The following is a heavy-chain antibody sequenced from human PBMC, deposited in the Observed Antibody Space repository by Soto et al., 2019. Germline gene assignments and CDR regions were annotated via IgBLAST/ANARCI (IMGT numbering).Heavy chain of an antibody. Sequence: QVQLQQWGAGLLKPSETLSLTCAVYGGSFSGYYWSWIRQPPGKGLEWIGEINHSGSTNYNPSLKSRVTISVDTSKNQFSLKLSSLTAADTAVYYCARGFTRVRGVTTRYWYFDLWGRGTLVTVSS. CDR3: ARGFTRVRGVTTRYWYFDL. V-gene: IGHV4-34*01. J-gene: IGHJ2*01. CDR2: INHSGST. CDR1: GGSFSGYY. D-gene: IGHD3-10*01.